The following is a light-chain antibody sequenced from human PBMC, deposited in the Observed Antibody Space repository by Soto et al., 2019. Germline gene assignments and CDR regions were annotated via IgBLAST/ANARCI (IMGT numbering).Light chain of an antibody. Sequence: EIVLTQSPATLSLSPGERATLSCRASQSVSSYLAWYQQKPGQAPRLLIDDASNRATGIPARFSGSGSGTDVTLTISSLEPEDFAVYYCQQRSNWPHTFGQGTKLEIK. V-gene: IGKV3-11*01. CDR2: DAS. CDR1: QSVSSY. J-gene: IGKJ2*01. CDR3: QQRSNWPHT.